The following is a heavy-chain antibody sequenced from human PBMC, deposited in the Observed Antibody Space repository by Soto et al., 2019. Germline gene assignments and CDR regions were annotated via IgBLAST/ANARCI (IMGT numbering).Heavy chain of an antibody. CDR1: GFTFSHHG. J-gene: IGHJ4*02. V-gene: IGHV3-33*01. CDR2: IWDDGSNQ. Sequence: GGSLRLSCAASGFTFSHHGMHWVRQAPGKGLEWVTIIWDDGSNQYYADSVKGRFTVSRDNSKNTLYLQMNSLRAEDAAVYYCARDNSGTSGWSRLDYWGQGTLVTVSS. D-gene: IGHD6-19*01. CDR3: ARDNSGTSGWSRLDY.